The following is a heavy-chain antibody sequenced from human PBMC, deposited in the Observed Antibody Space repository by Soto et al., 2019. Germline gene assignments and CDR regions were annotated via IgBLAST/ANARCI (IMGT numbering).Heavy chain of an antibody. J-gene: IGHJ3*01. CDR3: ATRPLLRGAP. D-gene: IGHD3-16*01. V-gene: IGHV3-53*01. CDR2: ILTSGST. CDR1: GFTFSSND. Sequence: EVQLVESGGGLIQPGGSLRLSCEASGFTFSSNDMNWVRQAPGKGLEWVSLILTSGSTAYADSVNGRFTISRDNSKSALYLHMSSLRAGDTAVYYCATRPLLRGAPWGQGKMVTVSS.